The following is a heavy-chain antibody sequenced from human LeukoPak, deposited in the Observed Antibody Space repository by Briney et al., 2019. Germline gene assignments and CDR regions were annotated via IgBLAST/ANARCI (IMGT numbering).Heavy chain of an antibody. J-gene: IGHJ6*02. CDR1: GGTFSSYA. CDR3: ASEPSSGGRWYGMDV. V-gene: IGHV1-69*13. CDR2: IIPIFGTA. D-gene: IGHD2-15*01. Sequence: SVKVSCKASGGTFSSYAISWVRQAPGQGLEWMGGIIPIFGTANYAQKFQGRVTITADESTSTAYKELSSLRSEDTAVYYCASEPSSGGRWYGMDVWGQGTTVTVSS.